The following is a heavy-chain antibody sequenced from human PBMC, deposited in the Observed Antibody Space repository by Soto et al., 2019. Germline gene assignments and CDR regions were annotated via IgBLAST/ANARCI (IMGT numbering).Heavy chain of an antibody. V-gene: IGHV4-59*01. J-gene: IGHJ5*02. D-gene: IGHD6-19*01. CDR3: ARDSSSWDSAAVAGNQNWFDP. CDR2: IYSSGST. Sequence: PTETVSLTCTVSGGYLSSYYWSWIRQPPVKGLEWIGYIYSSGSTNYNPSLKSRVTISVDTSKNQFSVKLSFGAAADTALYCCARDSSSWDSAAVAGNQNWFDPWGQGTLVTVSS. CDR1: GGYLSSYY.